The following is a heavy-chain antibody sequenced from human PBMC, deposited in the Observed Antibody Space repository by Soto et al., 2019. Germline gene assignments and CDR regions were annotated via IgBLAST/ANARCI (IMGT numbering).Heavy chain of an antibody. D-gene: IGHD5-12*01. V-gene: IGHV5-51*01. CDR2: IYPGDSDT. J-gene: IGHJ6*02. CDR3: ARLPRATNYYYYGLDV. CDR1: GYSFTTYW. Sequence: GESLKISCMGSGYSFTTYWIAWVRQMPGKGLEWMGIIYPGDSDTRYSPSFQGQVTISADKSITTAYLRWSNLKASDTAIYYCARLPRATNYYYYGLDVWGRGTTVTVSS.